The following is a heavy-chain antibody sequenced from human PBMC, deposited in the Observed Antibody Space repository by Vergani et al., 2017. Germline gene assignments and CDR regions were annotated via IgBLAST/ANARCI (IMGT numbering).Heavy chain of an antibody. D-gene: IGHD6-13*01. CDR2: INPNSGGT. CDR1: GYTFTGYY. Sequence: QVQLVQSGAEVKKPGASVKVSCKASGYTFTGYYMHWVRQAPGQGLEWMGWINPNSGGTNYAQKFQGRVTMTRDTSISTAYMELSRLRSDDTAVYYCAREAGLAAAGTRTYYYYGMDVWGQGTTVTVSS. J-gene: IGHJ6*02. CDR3: AREAGLAAAGTRTYYYYGMDV. V-gene: IGHV1-2*02.